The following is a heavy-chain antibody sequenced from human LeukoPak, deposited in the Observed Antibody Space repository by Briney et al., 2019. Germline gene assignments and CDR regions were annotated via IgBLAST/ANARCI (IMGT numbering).Heavy chain of an antibody. CDR2: INHSGST. J-gene: IGHJ4*02. D-gene: IGHD5-12*01. Sequence: PSETLSLTCAVYGGSFSGYYWSWIRQPPGKGLEWIGEINHSGSTNYNPSLKSRATISVDTSKNQFSLKLSSVTAADTAVYYCAATIQDIDYWAREPWSPSPQ. CDR3: AATIQDIDY. V-gene: IGHV4-34*01. CDR1: GGSFSGYY.